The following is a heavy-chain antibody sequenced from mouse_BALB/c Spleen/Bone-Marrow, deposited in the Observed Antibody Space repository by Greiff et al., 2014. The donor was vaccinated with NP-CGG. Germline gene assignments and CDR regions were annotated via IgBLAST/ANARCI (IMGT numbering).Heavy chain of an antibody. V-gene: IGHV3-1*02. CDR1: GYSITSGYS. Sequence: EVQLQQSGPDLVKPSQSLSLTCTVTGYSITSGYSWRWIRQFPGNKLEWMGYIHYSGSTNYNPSLKSRISITRDTSKNQFFLQLNSVTTEDTATYYCARGGYYGSSYFDVWGAGTTVTVSS. CDR2: IHYSGST. CDR3: ARGGYYGSSYFDV. D-gene: IGHD1-1*01. J-gene: IGHJ1*01.